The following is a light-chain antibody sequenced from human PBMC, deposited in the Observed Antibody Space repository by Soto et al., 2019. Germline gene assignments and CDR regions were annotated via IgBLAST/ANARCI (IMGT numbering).Light chain of an antibody. Sequence: DIQMAHSPSTLSASVGDTVTVTCRASQDVGSFLAWYQQKPGKAPKLLIYLASRLESGVPSRFSGSGSGTDFSFTISGLQPGDFATDFCQQYNSHSFYSFGQGTKLEIK. CDR1: QDVGSF. CDR3: QQYNSHSFYS. V-gene: IGKV1-5*03. J-gene: IGKJ2*03. CDR2: LAS.